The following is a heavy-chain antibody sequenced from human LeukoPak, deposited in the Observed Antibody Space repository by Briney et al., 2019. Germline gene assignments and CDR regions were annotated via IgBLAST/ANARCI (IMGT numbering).Heavy chain of an antibody. D-gene: IGHD5-18*01. CDR1: GGSFSGYY. V-gene: IGHV4-34*01. CDR3: ARASGYSYESFDY. J-gene: IGHJ4*02. CDR2: INHSGST. Sequence: SETLSLTCAVYGGSFSGYYWSWIRQPPGKGLEWIGEINHSGSTNYNPSLKSRVTISVDTSKNQFSLKLSSVTAADTAVYYCARASGYSYESFDYWGQGTLVTVSS.